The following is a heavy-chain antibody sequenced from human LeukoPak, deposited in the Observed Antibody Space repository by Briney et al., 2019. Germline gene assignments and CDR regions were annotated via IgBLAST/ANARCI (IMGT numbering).Heavy chain of an antibody. CDR1: GGSIRSSY. D-gene: IGHD4-17*01. CDR2: IYDSGST. V-gene: IGHV4-59*01. J-gene: IGHJ4*02. CDR3: ARTGSTVTMLYPFDH. Sequence: SEALSLTCTVSGGSIRSSYWSWIRQPPGKGLEWIGYIYDSGSTNYNPSLKSRVTISVDTSKNHFSLKLNSVTAADTAVYYCARTGSTVTMLYPFDHWGQGTLVTVSS.